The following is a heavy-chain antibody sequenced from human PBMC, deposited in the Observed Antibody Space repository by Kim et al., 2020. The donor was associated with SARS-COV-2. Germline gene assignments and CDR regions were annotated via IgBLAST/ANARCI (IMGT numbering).Heavy chain of an antibody. CDR1: GGSISSTHW. D-gene: IGHD3-10*01. J-gene: IGHJ4*02. Sequence: LETLSLTCAVSGGSISSTHWWSWVRQPPGKGLEWIGGIYHSGSTNYNPSLKTRVTISVDKSNNQFSLKLSSVTAADTAVYYCAATPSLLGGRGQYDFWGQGTLVTVSS. V-gene: IGHV4-4*02. CDR3: AATPSLLGGRGQYDF. CDR2: IYHSGST.